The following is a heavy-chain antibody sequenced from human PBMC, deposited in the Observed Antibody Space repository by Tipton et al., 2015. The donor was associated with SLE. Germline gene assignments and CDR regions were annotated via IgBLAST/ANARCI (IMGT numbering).Heavy chain of an antibody. J-gene: IGHJ4*02. V-gene: IGHV4-39*07. D-gene: IGHD6-13*01. CDR3: ARDRAGGIDY. CDR1: GGSISSSSYY. Sequence: TLSLTCTVSGGSISSSSYYWGWIRQPPGKGLEWIGSIYYSGSSNYNPSLKSRVTISVDPSKNQFSLKLSSVTATDTAVYYCARDRAGGIDYWGQGTLVTVSS. CDR2: IYYSGSS.